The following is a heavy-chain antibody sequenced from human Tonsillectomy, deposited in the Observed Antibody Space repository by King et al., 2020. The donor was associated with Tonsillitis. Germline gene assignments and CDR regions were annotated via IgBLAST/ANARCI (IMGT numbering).Heavy chain of an antibody. V-gene: IGHV3-30*04. CDR2: ISYDGSNK. Sequence: VQLVESGGGVVQPGRSLRLSCAASGFTFSSYAMHWVRQAPGKGLEWVAVISYDGSNKYYADSVKGRFTISRDNSKNTLYLQMNSLRAGDTAVYYCASDRVLRFLAWSWCDAFDILCQGTIVTVAS. J-gene: IGHJ3*02. CDR3: ASDRVLRFLAWSWCDAFDI. CDR1: GFTFSSYA. D-gene: IGHD3-3*01.